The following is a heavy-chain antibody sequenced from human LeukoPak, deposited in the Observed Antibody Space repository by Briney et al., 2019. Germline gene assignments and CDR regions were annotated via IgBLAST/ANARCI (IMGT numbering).Heavy chain of an antibody. CDR3: ARGFGAFDI. CDR2: ISSSSRTT. D-gene: IGHD3-16*01. CDR1: EFSFSYFA. Sequence: GGSLRLSCAASEFSFSYFAINWVRQAPGKGLEWVSYISSSSRTTYYADSVKGRFTISRDAARNSLYLQMNSLRAEDTAVYYCARGFGAFDIWGQGTMVTVSS. V-gene: IGHV3-48*01. J-gene: IGHJ3*02.